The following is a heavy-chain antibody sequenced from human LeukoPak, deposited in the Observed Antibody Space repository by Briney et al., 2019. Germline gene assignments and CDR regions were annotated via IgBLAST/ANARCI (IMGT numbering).Heavy chain of an antibody. Sequence: SETLSLTCAVYGGSFSGYYWSWVRQPPGKGLEWIGEINHSGSTNYNPSLKSRVTISVDTSKNQFSLKLSSVTAADTAVYYCARVWFPRYCSGGSCYSRWLDPWGQGTLVTVSS. J-gene: IGHJ5*02. CDR1: GGSFSGYY. D-gene: IGHD2-15*01. CDR3: ARVWFPRYCSGGSCYSRWLDP. CDR2: INHSGST. V-gene: IGHV4-34*01.